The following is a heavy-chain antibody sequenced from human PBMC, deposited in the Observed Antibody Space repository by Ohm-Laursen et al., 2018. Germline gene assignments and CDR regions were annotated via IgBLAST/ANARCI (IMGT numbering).Heavy chain of an antibody. CDR2: IKGDGERI. Sequence: SLRLSCAASGFTFSSYWMHWVRQGPGKGLVWVSGIKGDGERINYADSVKGRFTISRDNAKNTLYLQMNSLRVEDTAVYYCLSGSGYSSTWGQGTMVTVSS. V-gene: IGHV3-74*01. CDR3: LSGSGYSST. CDR1: GFTFSSYW. J-gene: IGHJ3*01. D-gene: IGHD3-22*01.